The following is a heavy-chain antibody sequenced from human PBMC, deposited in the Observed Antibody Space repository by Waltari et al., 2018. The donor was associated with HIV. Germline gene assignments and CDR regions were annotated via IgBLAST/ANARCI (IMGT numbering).Heavy chain of an antibody. D-gene: IGHD3-10*01. Sequence: VQLVESGGAVVQPGKSLRLSCAASGFLFSAYGLHWVRQAPGKGLEWVALIRYDGSNKYYSDSVKGRFTISRDNAENTLFLQMSDLRADDTATYFCARGSRLVAAYYYYGLDVWGPGTTVTVSS. CDR1: GFLFSAYG. CDR3: ARGSRLVAAYYYYGLDV. V-gene: IGHV3-33*01. J-gene: IGHJ6*02. CDR2: IRYDGSNK.